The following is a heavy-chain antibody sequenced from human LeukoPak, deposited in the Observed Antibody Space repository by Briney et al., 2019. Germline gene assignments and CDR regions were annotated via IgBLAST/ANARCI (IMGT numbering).Heavy chain of an antibody. V-gene: IGHV4-59*01. J-gene: IGHJ6*03. CDR1: GGSISSYY. D-gene: IGHD2-8*02. CDR2: IYYSGST. Sequence: SETLSLTCTVSGGSISSYYWSWIRQPPGKGLEWIGYIYYSGSTNYNPSLKSRVTISVDTSKNQFSLKLSSGTAADTAVYYCARGPPILAAYYYYYYMDVWGKGTTVTVSS. CDR3: ARGPPILAAYYYYYYMDV.